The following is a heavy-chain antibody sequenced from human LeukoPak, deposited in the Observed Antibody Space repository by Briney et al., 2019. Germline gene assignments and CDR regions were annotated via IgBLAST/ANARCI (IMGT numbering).Heavy chain of an antibody. CDR1: GFTFSSYV. D-gene: IGHD3-10*01. V-gene: IGHV3-30*03. CDR2: ISYDGSNK. J-gene: IGHJ6*04. CDR3: ARGTYYYGSGSYLEF. Sequence: PGGSLRLSCAASGFTFSSYVMSWVRQAPGKGMEWVAVISYDGSNKYYADSVKGRFTISRDNSKNTLYLQMNSLRAEDTAVYYCARGTYYYGSGSYLEFWGKGTTVTVSS.